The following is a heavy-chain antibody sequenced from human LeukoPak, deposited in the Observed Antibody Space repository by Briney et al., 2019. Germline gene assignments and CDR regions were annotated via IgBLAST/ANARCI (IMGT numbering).Heavy chain of an antibody. D-gene: IGHD6-6*01. CDR3: ATTSRYFDH. J-gene: IGHJ4*01. CDR1: GYSFTSYW. CDR2: IYPGDSET. V-gene: IGHV5-51*01. Sequence: GESLKISCKGSGYSFTSYWIGWVRQMPGKGLEWMGVIYPGDSETRYSPSFQGQVTISADKSTSTAYLQWSGLKASDTAIYYCATTSRYFDHWGHGTLVTVSS.